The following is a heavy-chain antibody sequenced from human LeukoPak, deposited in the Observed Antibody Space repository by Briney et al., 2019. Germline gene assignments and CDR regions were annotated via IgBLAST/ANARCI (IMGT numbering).Heavy chain of an antibody. V-gene: IGHV3-53*01. D-gene: IGHD3-10*01. CDR2: IYSGGIT. CDR1: EFTVIHNY. J-gene: IGHJ3*02. CDR3: TRRMGVSHAFDI. Sequence: GGALRLYCAATEFTVIHNYMSWLRQAPGTGLEGVSVIYSGGITYYADSVKGRFTISRDNSKNTLYLQVNSLRAEDTAVYYCTRRMGVSHAFDIWGQGTMVTVSS.